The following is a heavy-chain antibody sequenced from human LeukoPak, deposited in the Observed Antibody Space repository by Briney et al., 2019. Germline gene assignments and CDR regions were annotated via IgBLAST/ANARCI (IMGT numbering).Heavy chain of an antibody. CDR1: GYSFTSNY. Sequence: GASVKVSCKASGYSFTSNYIHWVRQAPGQGLEWMGMIYPRDGSTSYAQKFQGRVTVTRDTSTSTVHMELSGLRSEDTAVYYCAKACPRGAAGAYYYYGMDVWGQGTTVTVS. CDR3: AKACPRGAAGAYYYYGMDV. CDR2: IYPRDGST. V-gene: IGHV1-46*01. D-gene: IGHD6-13*01. J-gene: IGHJ6*02.